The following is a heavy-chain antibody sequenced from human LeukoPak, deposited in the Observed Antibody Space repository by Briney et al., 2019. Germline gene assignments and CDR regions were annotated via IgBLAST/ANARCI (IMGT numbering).Heavy chain of an antibody. CDR3: ANIAAAGSWDY. Sequence: GGSLRLSCTASGFTLSSYAMSWVRQAPGKGLEWVSAISGSGGSTYYADSVKGRFTISRDNSKNTLYLQMNSLRAEDTAVYYCANIAAAGSWDYWGQGTLVTVSS. J-gene: IGHJ4*02. CDR2: ISGSGGST. V-gene: IGHV3-23*01. CDR1: GFTLSSYA. D-gene: IGHD6-13*01.